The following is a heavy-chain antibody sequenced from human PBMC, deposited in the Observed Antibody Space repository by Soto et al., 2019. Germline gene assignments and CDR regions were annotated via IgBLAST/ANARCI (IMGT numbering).Heavy chain of an antibody. Sequence: PGRSLRLSCAASGFTFRSYGMHWVRQAPGKGLEWVAVISYDGSNKYYADSVKGRFTISRDNSKNTLYLQMNSLRAEDTAVYYCAKDRLHYYDSSGYYYGSIDYWGQGTLVTVSS. J-gene: IGHJ4*02. V-gene: IGHV3-30*18. CDR2: ISYDGSNK. CDR1: GFTFRSYG. CDR3: AKDRLHYYDSSGYYYGSIDY. D-gene: IGHD3-22*01.